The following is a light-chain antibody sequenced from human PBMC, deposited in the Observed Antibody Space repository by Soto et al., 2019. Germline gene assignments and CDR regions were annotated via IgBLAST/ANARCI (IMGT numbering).Light chain of an antibody. CDR2: KAS. CDR3: QQYNTYSWT. Sequence: DIQMTLSPSTLSASVGDRVTITCRASQSISSWLAWYQQKPGKAPKLLIYKASSLESGVPSRFSGSGSGTEFTLTISSLQPDGFATYYCQQYNTYSWTFGQGTKVEIK. V-gene: IGKV1-5*03. CDR1: QSISSW. J-gene: IGKJ1*01.